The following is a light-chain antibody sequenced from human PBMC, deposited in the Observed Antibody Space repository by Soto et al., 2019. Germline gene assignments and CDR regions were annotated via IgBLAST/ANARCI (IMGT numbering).Light chain of an antibody. CDR1: QSISTY. CDR2: AAS. J-gene: IGKJ1*01. CDR3: QQSNTSPLT. Sequence: DIQMTQSPSSLSASVGDRVTITCRASQSISTYLNWYQQKPGKAPKLLIYAASSLQSGVPSRFSGRGSETDFTLTISSLQPEDFATYYCQQSNTSPLTFGQGTKVDIK. V-gene: IGKV1-39*01.